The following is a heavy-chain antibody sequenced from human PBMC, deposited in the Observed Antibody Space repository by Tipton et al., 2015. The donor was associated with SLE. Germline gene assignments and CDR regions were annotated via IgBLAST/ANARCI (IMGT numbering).Heavy chain of an antibody. CDR2: MYNNGNT. J-gene: IGHJ4*02. Sequence: TLSLTCTVSRASIRSYYWGWIRQPPGKGMEWIGYMYNNGNTNYNPSLKSRVTISGDRKQFSLELSSVTAADTAVYFCARVTGGGFDSSGCPFDYWGPGILVTVSS. CDR1: RASIRSYY. CDR3: ARVTGGGFDSSGCPFDY. V-gene: IGHV4-59*01. D-gene: IGHD3-22*01.